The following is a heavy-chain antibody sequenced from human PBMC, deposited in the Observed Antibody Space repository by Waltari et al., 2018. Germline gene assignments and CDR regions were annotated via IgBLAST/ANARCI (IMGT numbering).Heavy chain of an antibody. CDR2: IIPNLGTA. CDR1: GGTFRSYA. V-gene: IGHV1-69*01. J-gene: IGHJ5*02. D-gene: IGHD2-15*01. CDR3: AREIVQELYCSGGSCYPGLFDP. Sequence: QVQLVQSGAEVKKPGSSVKVSCKASGGTFRSYAISWVRQAPGQGLEWMGGIIPNLGTATYRPKVQDRVRITADESPSAGYMELSSLRSEDTAVYDCAREIVQELYCSGGSCYPGLFDPWGQGTLVTVSS.